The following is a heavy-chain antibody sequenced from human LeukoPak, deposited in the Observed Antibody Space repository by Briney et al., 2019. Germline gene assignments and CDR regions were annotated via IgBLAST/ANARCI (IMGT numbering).Heavy chain of an antibody. V-gene: IGHV4-30-4*01. D-gene: IGHD3-10*01. Sequence: SQTLSLTCTVSGGSISSGDYYCSWIRQPPGKGLEWIGYIYYSGSTYYNPSLKSRLTISVDTSKNQFSLKLSSVTAADTAVYYCAGGFGELLGVGYYWGQGTLVTVSS. CDR3: AGGFGELLGVGYY. CDR2: IYYSGST. J-gene: IGHJ4*02. CDR1: GGSISSGDYY.